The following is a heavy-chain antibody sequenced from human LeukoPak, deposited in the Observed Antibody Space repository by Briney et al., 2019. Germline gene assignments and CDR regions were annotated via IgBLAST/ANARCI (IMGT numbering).Heavy chain of an antibody. CDR2: INPNSGGT. CDR3: ARIAAAGNYFDY. Sequence: ASVKVSCKASGYTFTTYDINWVRQAPGQGLEWMGWINPNSGGTNYAQKFQGRVTMTRDTSISTAYMELSRLRSDDTAVYYCARIAAAGNYFDYWGQGTLVTVSS. V-gene: IGHV1-2*02. J-gene: IGHJ4*02. D-gene: IGHD6-13*01. CDR1: GYTFTTYD.